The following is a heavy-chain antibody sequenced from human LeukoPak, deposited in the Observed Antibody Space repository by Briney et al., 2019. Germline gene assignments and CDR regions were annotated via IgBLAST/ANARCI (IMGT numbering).Heavy chain of an antibody. Sequence: PGGSLRLSCAASGFTFSDYYMSWIRQAPGKRLEWVSYISSSGSTIYYADSVKGRFTIYRDNAKNSLYLQMNSLRAEDTAGYYCASYGLDWFDPWGQGTLVTVSS. CDR3: ASYGLDWFDP. D-gene: IGHD4-17*01. J-gene: IGHJ5*02. CDR1: GFTFSDYY. CDR2: ISSSGSTI. V-gene: IGHV3-11*01.